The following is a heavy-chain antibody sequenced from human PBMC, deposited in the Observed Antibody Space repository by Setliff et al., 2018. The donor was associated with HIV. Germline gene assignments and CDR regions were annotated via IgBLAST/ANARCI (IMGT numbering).Heavy chain of an antibody. V-gene: IGHV1-2*04. CDR3: ARDVSLRYFDWVWGGPNWLDP. CDR1: GYTFTGYY. Sequence: ASVKVSCKASGYTFTGYYMHWVRQAPGQGLEWMGWINPNSGGTNYAQKFQGWVTMTRDTSISTAYMELSRLRSDDTAVYYCARDVSLRYFDWVWGGPNWLDPWGQGTLVTVSS. CDR2: INPNSGGT. D-gene: IGHD3-9*01. J-gene: IGHJ5*02.